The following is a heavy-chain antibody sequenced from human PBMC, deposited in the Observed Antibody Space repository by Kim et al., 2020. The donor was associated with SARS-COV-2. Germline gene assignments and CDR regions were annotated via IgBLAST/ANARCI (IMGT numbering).Heavy chain of an antibody. CDR1: GGSISSSSYY. J-gene: IGHJ4*02. Sequence: SETLSLTCTVSGGSISSSSYYWGWIRQPPGKGLEWIGSIYYSGSTYYNPSLKSRVTISVDTSKNQFSQKMSPVTAADTAVYYCARLLGVRYDFWSGYYTEPPYYFDYWGQGTLVTVSS. D-gene: IGHD3-3*01. CDR3: ARLLGVRYDFWSGYYTEPPYYFDY. V-gene: IGHV4-39*01. CDR2: IYYSGST.